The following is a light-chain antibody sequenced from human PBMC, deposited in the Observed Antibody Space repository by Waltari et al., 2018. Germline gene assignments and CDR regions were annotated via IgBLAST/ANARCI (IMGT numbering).Light chain of an antibody. CDR3: QVWDSSSDHPRV. J-gene: IGLJ3*02. Sequence: SYVLTQPPSVSVAPGKTARITCGGNNIGSKSVHWYQQKLGQAPVLVIYDDSDRPSGIPERFSGSNSGNTATLTISRVEAGDEADYYCQVWDSSSDHPRVFGGGTKLTVL. CDR1: NIGSKS. V-gene: IGLV3-21*04. CDR2: DDS.